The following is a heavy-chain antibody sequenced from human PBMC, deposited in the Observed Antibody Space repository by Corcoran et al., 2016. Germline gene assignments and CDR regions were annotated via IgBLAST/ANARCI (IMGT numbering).Heavy chain of an antibody. CDR3: AKEVMDYYENSCSLDD. Sequence: EVQLVESGGGLVQPGGSLRLSCAASGFIFSSYWMSWVRQAPGKGLEWVANIKEDGSEKYYVDSVKGRFTISRDNAKNSLYLQMNSLRVEETAVYYCAKEVMDYYENSCSLDDWGQGTLVAFSS. CDR1: GFIFSSYW. D-gene: IGHD3-22*01. CDR2: IKEDGSEK. V-gene: IGHV3-7*01. J-gene: IGHJ4*02.